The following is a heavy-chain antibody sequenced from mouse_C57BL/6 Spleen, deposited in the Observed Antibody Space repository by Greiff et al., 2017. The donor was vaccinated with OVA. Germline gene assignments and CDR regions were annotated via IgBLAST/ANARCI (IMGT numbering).Heavy chain of an antibody. J-gene: IGHJ4*01. V-gene: IGHV1-50*01. CDR3: ARYPPANWDEMDY. Sequence: QVQLKQPGAELVKPGASVKLSCKASGYTFTSYWMQWVKQRPGQGLEWIGEIDPSDSYTNYNQKFKGKATLTVDTSSSTAYMQLSSLTSEDSAVYYCARYPPANWDEMDYWGQGTSVTVSS. CDR1: GYTFTSYW. CDR2: IDPSDSYT. D-gene: IGHD4-1*01.